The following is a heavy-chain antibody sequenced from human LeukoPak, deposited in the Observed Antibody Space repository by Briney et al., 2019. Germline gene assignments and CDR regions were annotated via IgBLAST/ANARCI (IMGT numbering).Heavy chain of an antibody. D-gene: IGHD6-13*01. V-gene: IGHV3-23*01. J-gene: IGHJ5*02. Sequence: GGSLRLSCVASGFSFSGFWMSWVRQAPGKGLEWVSAISGSGGSTYYADSVKGRFTISRDNSKNTLYLQMNSLRAEDTAVYYCAKEGYSSTTYNWFDPWGQGTLVTVSS. CDR2: ISGSGGST. CDR1: GFSFSGFW. CDR3: AKEGYSSTTYNWFDP.